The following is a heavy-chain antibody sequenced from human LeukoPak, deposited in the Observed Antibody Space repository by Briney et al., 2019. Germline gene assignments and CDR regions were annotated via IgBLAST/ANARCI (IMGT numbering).Heavy chain of an antibody. V-gene: IGHV1-18*01. J-gene: IGHJ5*02. D-gene: IGHD6-13*01. CDR2: ISAYNGNT. CDR1: GYTFTSYG. Sequence: ASVKVSCKASGYTFTSYGISWVRQAPGQGLEWMGWISAYNGNTNYAQKLQGRVTMTTDTSTSTAYMELRSLRSDDTAVYYCARDLHLIIAAAGKAERYNWFDPWGQGTLVTVSS. CDR3: ARDLHLIIAAAGKAERYNWFDP.